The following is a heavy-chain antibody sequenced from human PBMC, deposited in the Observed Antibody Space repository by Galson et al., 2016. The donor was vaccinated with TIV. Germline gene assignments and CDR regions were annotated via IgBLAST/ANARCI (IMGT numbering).Heavy chain of an antibody. J-gene: IGHJ6*02. V-gene: IGHV3-66*02. Sequence: ASSFTVNGNFMSWVRQAPGKGLEWVSIISSGGTTNYADSVKGRFTIVKDDSKNILYLHMNSLRVEDSAVYFCARDRRHYGNECFLYYYYGMDVWGQGTTVTVSS. CDR3: ARDRRHYGNECFLYYYYGMDV. D-gene: IGHD2/OR15-2a*01. CDR2: ISSGGTT. CDR1: SFTVNGNF.